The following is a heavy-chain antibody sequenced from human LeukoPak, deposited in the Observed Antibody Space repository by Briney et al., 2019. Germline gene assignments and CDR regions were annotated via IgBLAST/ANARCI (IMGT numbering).Heavy chain of an antibody. J-gene: IGHJ4*02. CDR2: IYYSGST. V-gene: IGHV4-59*01. CDR3: ARGTSTMIVPAALDY. CDR1: GGSISSYY. D-gene: IGHD3-22*01. Sequence: PSETLSLTCTVSGGSISSYYWSWIRQPPGKGLEWIGYIYYSGSTNYNPSLKSRVTISVDTSKNQFSLKLSSVTAADTAVYYCARGTSTMIVPAALDYWGQGTLVTVSS.